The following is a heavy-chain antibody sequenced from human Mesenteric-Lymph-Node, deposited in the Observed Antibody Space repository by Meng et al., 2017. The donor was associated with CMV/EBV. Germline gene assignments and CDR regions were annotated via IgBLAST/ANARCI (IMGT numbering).Heavy chain of an antibody. Sequence: GGSLRLSCAASGFSFSSYEMNWVRQAPGKGLEWVSYISGRSTTIHYADSVRGRFTISRDNAKNSLYLQMNSLRAEDTAVYYCAREGGNHYYYGLDVWGQGTTVTVSS. V-gene: IGHV3-48*03. J-gene: IGHJ6*02. CDR1: GFSFSSYE. CDR2: ISGRSTTI. CDR3: AREGGNHYYYGLDV.